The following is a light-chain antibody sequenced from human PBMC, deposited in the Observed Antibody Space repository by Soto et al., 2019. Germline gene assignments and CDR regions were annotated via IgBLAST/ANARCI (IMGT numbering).Light chain of an antibody. J-gene: IGLJ1*01. Sequence: QSALTQPASVSGSPGQSITISCTGTSSDVGSYNFVSWYQHLPGKAPKLMIYEVSKRPSGVSNRFSGSKSGNTASLTISGLQAEDEAGYYCSSYTTSSKYVFGTGTKLTVL. V-gene: IGLV2-14*01. CDR1: SSDVGSYNF. CDR2: EVS. CDR3: SSYTTSSKYV.